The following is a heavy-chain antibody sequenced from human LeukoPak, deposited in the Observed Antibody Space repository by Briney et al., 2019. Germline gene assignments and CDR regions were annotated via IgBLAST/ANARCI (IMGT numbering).Heavy chain of an antibody. CDR2: ISSSSSTI. CDR3: VRGTRAFDV. J-gene: IGHJ3*01. V-gene: IGHV3-48*04. CDR1: GFTFSSYS. Sequence: PGGSLRLSCAASGFTFSSYSMNWVRQAPGKGPEWVSYISSSSSTIYYADSVKGRFTISRDNAQKSLYLQINSLRGDDTALYYCVRGTRAFDVWGQGTMVTVSS.